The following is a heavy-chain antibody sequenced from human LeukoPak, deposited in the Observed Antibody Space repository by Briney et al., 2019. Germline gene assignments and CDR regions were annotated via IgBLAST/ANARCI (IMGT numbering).Heavy chain of an antibody. V-gene: IGHV3-23*01. CDR1: GFTFSSYA. CDR2: ISGSGGST. CDR3: AKAVKGYYGSGSLKHNWFDP. Sequence: AGGSLRLSCAASGFTFSSYAMSWVRQAPGKGLEWVSAISGSGGSTYYADSVKGRFTISRDNSKNTLYLQMNSLRAEDTAVYYCAKAVKGYYGSGSLKHNWFDPWGQGTLVTVSS. D-gene: IGHD3-10*01. J-gene: IGHJ5*02.